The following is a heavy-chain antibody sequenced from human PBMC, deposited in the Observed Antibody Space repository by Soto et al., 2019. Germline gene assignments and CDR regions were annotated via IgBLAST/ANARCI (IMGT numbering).Heavy chain of an antibody. Sequence: PSETLSLTCTVSGGSISSSSYYWGWIRQPPGKGLEWIGSIYYSGSTYYNPSLKSRVTISVDTSKNQFSLKLSSVTAADTAVYYCASLYCSSTSCYFGGNWFDPWGQGTLVTVSS. D-gene: IGHD2-2*01. J-gene: IGHJ5*02. CDR1: GGSISSSSYY. CDR2: IYYSGST. V-gene: IGHV4-39*01. CDR3: ASLYCSSTSCYFGGNWFDP.